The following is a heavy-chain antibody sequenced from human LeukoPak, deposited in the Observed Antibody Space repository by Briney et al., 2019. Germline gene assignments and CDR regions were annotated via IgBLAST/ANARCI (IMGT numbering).Heavy chain of an antibody. CDR2: INSDGNS. V-gene: IGHV3-74*01. J-gene: IGHJ4*02. CDR1: GFTLSTYW. Sequence: GGSLRLSCAATGFTLSTYWIHWVRQPPAEGLVGVSRINSDGNSFADSVKGRFTISRDNAKNTVYLQMNSLRAEDTAVYFCARGYTFGTLDYWGQGALVTVSS. D-gene: IGHD3-16*01. CDR3: ARGYTFGTLDY.